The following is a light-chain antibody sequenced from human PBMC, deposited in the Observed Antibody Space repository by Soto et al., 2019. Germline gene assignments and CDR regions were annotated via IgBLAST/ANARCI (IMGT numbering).Light chain of an antibody. CDR1: SSDIGSYNY. CDR2: DVT. CDR3: SSYTSSSTLV. Sequence: QSVLTQPASVSGSPGQSITISCTGTSSDIGSYNYVSWYQQHPGKAPKLIIYDVTNRPAGISSRFSASKSGDTASLTISVLQADDEADYYCSSYTSSSTLVFGTGTRSPS. J-gene: IGLJ1*01. V-gene: IGLV2-14*03.